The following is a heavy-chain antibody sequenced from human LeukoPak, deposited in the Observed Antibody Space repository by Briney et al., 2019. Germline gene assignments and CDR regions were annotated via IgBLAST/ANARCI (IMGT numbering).Heavy chain of an antibody. Sequence: GGSLRLSCAAPGFISSNYAMSWVRQTLVKGLEWVSTIIGSDGTTYYADSVKGRFTISRDNAKNTLYLQMNSLRAEDTAVYYCARVAGYSYGPNDYWGQGTLVTVSS. D-gene: IGHD5-18*01. CDR2: IIGSDGTT. CDR1: GFISSNYA. V-gene: IGHV3-23*01. CDR3: ARVAGYSYGPNDY. J-gene: IGHJ4*02.